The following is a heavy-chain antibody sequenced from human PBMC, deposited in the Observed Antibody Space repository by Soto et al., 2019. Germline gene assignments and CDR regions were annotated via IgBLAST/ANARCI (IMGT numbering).Heavy chain of an antibody. CDR1: GFTFSSYG. D-gene: IGHD3-3*01. CDR2: ISYDGSNK. Sequence: QVQLVESGGGVVQPGRSLRLSCAASGFTFSSYGMHWVRQAPGKGLEWVAVISYDGSNKYYADSVKGRFTISRDNSKNTLYLQMNSLRAEDTAVYYCAKELRFLEWLSLDYWGQGTLVTVSS. V-gene: IGHV3-30*18. J-gene: IGHJ4*02. CDR3: AKELRFLEWLSLDY.